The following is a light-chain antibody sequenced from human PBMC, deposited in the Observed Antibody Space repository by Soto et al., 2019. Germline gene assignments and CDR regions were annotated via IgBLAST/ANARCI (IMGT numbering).Light chain of an antibody. CDR1: KLGDKY. V-gene: IGLV3-1*01. J-gene: IGLJ3*02. Sequence: SYELTQPPSVSVSPGQTASITCSGDKLGDKYACWYQQKPGQSPVLVMYQDNKRPSGIPERFSGSNSGNTATLTISGTQPMDEADDYCQAWDSSTVVFGGGTKLTVL. CDR3: QAWDSSTVV. CDR2: QDN.